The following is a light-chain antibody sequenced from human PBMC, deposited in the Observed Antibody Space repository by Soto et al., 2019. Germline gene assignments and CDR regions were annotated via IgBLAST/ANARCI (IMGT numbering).Light chain of an antibody. CDR1: QSISSW. V-gene: IGKV1-5*01. CDR2: DAS. J-gene: IGKJ4*01. CDR3: QQYNRYSLT. Sequence: DIQMTQSPSTLSASVGDRVTITCRASQSISSWLAWYQQKPGKAPKLLIYDASSLESGVPSRFSGSGSDTEFTLTINNLLPDDSATYHCQQYNRYSLTFGGGTKVEIK.